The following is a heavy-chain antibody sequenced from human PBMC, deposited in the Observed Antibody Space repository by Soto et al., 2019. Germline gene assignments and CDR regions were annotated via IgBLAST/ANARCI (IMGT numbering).Heavy chain of an antibody. Sequence: SETLSLTCAVYGGSFSGYYWSWIRQPPGKGLEWIGEINHSGSTNYNPSLKSRVTISVDTSKNQFSLKLSSVTAADTAVYYCARRRITMTPFDPWGQGTLVTVSS. V-gene: IGHV4-34*01. D-gene: IGHD3-22*01. CDR3: ARRRITMTPFDP. CDR2: INHSGST. J-gene: IGHJ5*02. CDR1: GGSFSGYY.